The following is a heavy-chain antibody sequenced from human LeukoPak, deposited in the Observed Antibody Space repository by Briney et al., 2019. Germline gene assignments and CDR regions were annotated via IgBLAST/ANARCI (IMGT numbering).Heavy chain of an antibody. Sequence: ASVKVSCKASGYTFTGYYMHWVRQAPGQGLEWMGWINPNSGGTNYAQKFHGRVTMTRDTSISTAYMELSRLRSDDTAVYYCARPRYYYDSSGYCDYWGQGTLVTVSS. J-gene: IGHJ4*02. CDR3: ARPRYYYDSSGYCDY. CDR2: INPNSGGT. V-gene: IGHV1-2*02. D-gene: IGHD3-22*01. CDR1: GYTFTGYY.